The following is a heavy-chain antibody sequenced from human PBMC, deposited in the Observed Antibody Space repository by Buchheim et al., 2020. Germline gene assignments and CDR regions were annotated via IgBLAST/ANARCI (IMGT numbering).Heavy chain of an antibody. D-gene: IGHD3-9*01. CDR1: GFTFSSYG. V-gene: IGHV3-30*18. CDR2: ISYDGRNK. Sequence: QVQLVESGGGVVQPGRSLRLSCAASGFTFSSYGMHWVRQAPGKGLEWVAVISYDGRNKYYADSVKGRFTISSDNSKNKLYLQMNSLRAEDTAVYYCAKDGVSYFDYGCLDYWGQGTL. CDR3: AKDGVSYFDYGCLDY. J-gene: IGHJ4*02.